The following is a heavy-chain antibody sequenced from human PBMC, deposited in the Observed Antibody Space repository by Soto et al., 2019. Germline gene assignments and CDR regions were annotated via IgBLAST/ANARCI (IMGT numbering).Heavy chain of an antibody. CDR1: GFTFSSYA. CDR3: ARGGGRYCSSTSCSTYHYYYGMDV. CDR2: ISYDGSNK. D-gene: IGHD2-2*01. V-gene: IGHV3-30-3*01. Sequence: PGGSLRLSCAASGFTFSSYAMHWVRQAPGKGLEWVAVISYDGSNKYYADSVKGRFTISRDNSKNTLYLQMNSLRAEDTAVYYCARGGGRYCSSTSCSTYHYYYGMDVWGQGTTVTVSS. J-gene: IGHJ6*02.